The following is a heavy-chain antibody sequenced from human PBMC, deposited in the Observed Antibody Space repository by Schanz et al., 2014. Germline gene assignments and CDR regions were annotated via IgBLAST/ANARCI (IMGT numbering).Heavy chain of an antibody. V-gene: IGHV3-30*07. D-gene: IGHD2-15*01. Sequence: QVQLVESGGGVVQPGRSLRLSCAASGFTFRSHAMHWVRQAPGKGLEWGAVISHDGSKKYYADSVKGRFTISRDNSKNTLYLEMNRLRVDDTAVYYCSKDKQGSRSDDSWGQGTLVTVSS. CDR1: GFTFRSHA. J-gene: IGHJ5*01. CDR2: ISHDGSKK. CDR3: SKDKQGSRSDDS.